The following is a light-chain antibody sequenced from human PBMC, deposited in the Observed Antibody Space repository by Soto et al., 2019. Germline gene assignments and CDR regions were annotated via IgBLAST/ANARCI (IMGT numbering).Light chain of an antibody. V-gene: IGKV3-15*01. J-gene: IGKJ1*01. Sequence: EIVMTQSPATLSVSPGGRATLSCRASQSISDTLAWYQQKPVQAPRLLIHGASTRATGFPGRFSGSGSGTDFTLTISSLQSEDFAVYYCQQYNNWPWTFGQGTKVDIK. CDR1: QSISDT. CDR3: QQYNNWPWT. CDR2: GAS.